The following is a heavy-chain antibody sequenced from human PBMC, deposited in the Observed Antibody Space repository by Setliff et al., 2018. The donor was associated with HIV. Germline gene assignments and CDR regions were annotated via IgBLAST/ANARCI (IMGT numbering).Heavy chain of an antibody. CDR1: GASISDGTFY. CDR2: LYIRTGTT. V-gene: IGHV4-61*09. J-gene: IGHJ3*02. CDR3: ARSQETSVAATEI. Sequence: SQTLSLTCAVSGASISDGTFYWSWIRQPAGKGLEWIGHLYIRTGTTNYSPSLKGRVAISLDTSNNQFSLSLSSVTASDTAVYFCARSQETSVAATEIWGQGTMVTVSS. D-gene: IGHD2-15*01.